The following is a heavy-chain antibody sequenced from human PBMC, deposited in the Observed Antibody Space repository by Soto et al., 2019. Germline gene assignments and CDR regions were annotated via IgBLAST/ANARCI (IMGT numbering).Heavy chain of an antibody. Sequence: QVDLVQSGAEVKKPGASVKMSCKSSGYRLSNYYMHWVRQAPGQGLEWMGIVNPSDGRANYARKFQGRVTMTWDTSTTPLYMEVNSLRSDDTTIYYCASAELIVAGQAFDTWSQVTLVTVSS. CDR1: GYRLSNYY. D-gene: IGHD5-12*01. J-gene: IGHJ5*02. CDR3: ASAELIVAGQAFDT. CDR2: VNPSDGRA. V-gene: IGHV1-46*01.